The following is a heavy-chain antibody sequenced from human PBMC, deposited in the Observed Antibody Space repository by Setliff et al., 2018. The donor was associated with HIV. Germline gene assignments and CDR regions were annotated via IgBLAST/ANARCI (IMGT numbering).Heavy chain of an antibody. Sequence: PSETLSLTCAVYGGSFSGYYWSWIRQPPGKGLEWIGKINHSGSTNYNPSLKSRVTISVDTSKNQFSLKLTSVTIADTAVYYCARFTSGWYGQYWGQGTLVTVSS. V-gene: IGHV4-34*01. CDR1: GGSFSGYY. CDR2: INHSGST. D-gene: IGHD6-19*01. CDR3: ARFTSGWYGQY. J-gene: IGHJ4*02.